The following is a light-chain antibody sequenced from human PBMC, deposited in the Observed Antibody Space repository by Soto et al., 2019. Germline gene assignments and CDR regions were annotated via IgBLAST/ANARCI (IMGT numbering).Light chain of an antibody. V-gene: IGKV1-39*01. J-gene: IGKJ2*01. CDR1: QSIGSD. CDR3: QQGYKTPYT. CDR2: GSS. Sequence: DIQMTQSPSSLSASVGDIVAITCRASQSIGSDLNWYQQKPGKAPRLLVYGSSSLQSGVPSRFNGRGSGTDFTLTINSLQPEDFAVYYCQQGYKTPYTFGQGTELDIK.